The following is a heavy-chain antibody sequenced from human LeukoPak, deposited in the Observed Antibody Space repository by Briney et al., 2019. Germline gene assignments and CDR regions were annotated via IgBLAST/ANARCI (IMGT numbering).Heavy chain of an antibody. CDR1: GFTVSSNY. Sequence: PGGSLRLSCVASGFTVSSNYMSWVRQAPGKGLEWVSVIYSGGSTEYADSVKGRFTVSRDNSKNTLYLQMNSLRAEDTAVYYCAKEGLGSSWYFDYWGQGTLVTVSS. D-gene: IGHD6-13*01. J-gene: IGHJ4*02. CDR3: AKEGLGSSWYFDY. CDR2: IYSGGST. V-gene: IGHV3-66*01.